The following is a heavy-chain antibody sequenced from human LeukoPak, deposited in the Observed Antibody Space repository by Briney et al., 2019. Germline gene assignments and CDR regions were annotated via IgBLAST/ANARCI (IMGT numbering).Heavy chain of an antibody. CDR1: GFTFSSYA. D-gene: IGHD3-22*01. CDR3: ARTPRIYYDDRMDI. V-gene: IGHV3-30*04. J-gene: IGHJ3*02. CDR2: ISYDGSNK. Sequence: GGSLRLSCAASGFTFSSYAMHWVRQAPGKGLEWVAVISYDGSNKYYADSVKGRFTISRDNSKNTLYLQMNSLRAEDTAVYYCARTPRIYYDDRMDIWGQGTMVTVSS.